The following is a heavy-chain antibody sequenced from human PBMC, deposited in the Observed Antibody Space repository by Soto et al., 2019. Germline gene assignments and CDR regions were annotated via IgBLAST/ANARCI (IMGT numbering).Heavy chain of an antibody. J-gene: IGHJ4*02. CDR3: AKGITYYDSSGYYHY. D-gene: IGHD3-22*01. Sequence: GESLKISSKGSAYSFTSYWIAWVRQMPGKGLDWMGIIYPGDSDTRYSPSFQGQVTISADKSISTAYLQWSSLKASDTAVYYCAKGITYYDSSGYYHYWGQGTLVTVSS. V-gene: IGHV5-51*01. CDR2: IYPGDSDT. CDR1: AYSFTSYW.